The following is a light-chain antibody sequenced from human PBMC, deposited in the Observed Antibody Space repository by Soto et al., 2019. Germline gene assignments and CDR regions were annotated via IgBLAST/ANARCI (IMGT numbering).Light chain of an antibody. CDR2: SNS. CDR1: SSNLGSET. V-gene: IGLV1-44*01. CDR3: AAWDGSLNDYV. J-gene: IGLJ1*01. Sequence: QSVLTQPPSASGTPGQRVTISCSGSSSNLGSETVTWYQQLPGTAPKVLIYSNSQRPSGVPYRFSGSKSGTSGSLAISGLHADDEDDYYCAAWDGSLNDYVFGTGTKVTVL.